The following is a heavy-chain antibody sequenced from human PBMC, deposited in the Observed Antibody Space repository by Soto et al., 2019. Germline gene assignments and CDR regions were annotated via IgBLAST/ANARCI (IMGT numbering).Heavy chain of an antibody. D-gene: IGHD1-26*01. CDR2: ISYDGSNK. CDR3: AKDISWELPLDY. V-gene: IGHV3-30*18. CDR1: GVTFISYG. J-gene: IGHJ4*02. Sequence: GGPLRVSCAASGVTFISYGRHWVRQAPGKGLEWVAVISYDGSNKYYADSVKGRFTISRDNSKNTLYLQMNSLRAEDTAVYYCAKDISWELPLDYWGQGTLVTVS.